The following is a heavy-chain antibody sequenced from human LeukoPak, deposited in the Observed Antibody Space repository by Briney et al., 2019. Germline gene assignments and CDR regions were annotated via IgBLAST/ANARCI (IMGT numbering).Heavy chain of an antibody. Sequence: SETLSLTCTVSGGSISSGSYYWSWIRQPAGKGLEWIGRIYSSGSTNYNPPLKSRVTISVDTSKNQFSLKLSSVTAADTAVYYCARGRQQLATFYYYYYMDVWGQGILVTVSS. CDR3: ARGRQQLATFYYYYYMDV. CDR1: GGSISSGSYY. CDR2: IYSSGST. D-gene: IGHD6-13*01. J-gene: IGHJ6*03. V-gene: IGHV4-61*02.